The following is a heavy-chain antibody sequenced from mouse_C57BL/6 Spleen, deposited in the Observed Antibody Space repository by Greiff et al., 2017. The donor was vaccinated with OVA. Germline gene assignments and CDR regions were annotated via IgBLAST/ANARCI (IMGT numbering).Heavy chain of an antibody. CDR3: ARDRTGTFDY. D-gene: IGHD4-1*01. Sequence: EVQLMESEGGLVQPGSSMKLSCTASGFTFSDYYMAWVRQVPEKGLEWVANINYDGSSTSYLASLKSRFIITRDTAYNILYLQMSSLKSEDTATYYCARDRTGTFDYWGQSTTLTVSS. CDR2: INYDGSST. J-gene: IGHJ2*01. CDR1: GFTFSDYY. V-gene: IGHV5-16*01.